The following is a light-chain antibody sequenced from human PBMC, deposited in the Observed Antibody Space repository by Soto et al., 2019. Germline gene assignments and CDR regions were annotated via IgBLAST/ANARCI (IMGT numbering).Light chain of an antibody. CDR3: QQYNNLPLT. V-gene: IGKV3-15*01. J-gene: IGKJ4*01. Sequence: ETVMTQSPAPLSVSTGERATLSCRASQSVSNHLAWYQHKPGQPPRLLTYGAPTRATGNPARFSASGSGTGFTLTISSLQSEDFALYYCQQYNNLPLTFAGGTKVDIK. CDR2: GAP. CDR1: QSVSNH.